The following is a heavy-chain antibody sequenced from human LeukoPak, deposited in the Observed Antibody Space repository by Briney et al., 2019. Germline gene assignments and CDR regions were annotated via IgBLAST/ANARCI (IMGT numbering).Heavy chain of an antibody. CDR1: GFTFSNAW. D-gene: IGHD6-19*01. CDR2: IKSKTDGGTT. Sequence: GGSLRLSCAASGFTFSNAWMNWVRQAPGKGLEWDGRIKSKTDGGTTDYAAPVKGRFTISRDDSKNTLYLQMNSLKTEDTAVYYCTTPKVAGTDAFDIWGQGTMVTVSS. CDR3: TTPKVAGTDAFDI. J-gene: IGHJ3*02. V-gene: IGHV3-15*07.